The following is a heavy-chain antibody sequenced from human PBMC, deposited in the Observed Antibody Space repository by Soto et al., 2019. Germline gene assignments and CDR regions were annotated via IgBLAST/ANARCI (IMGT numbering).Heavy chain of an antibody. CDR2: IIPIFGTA. V-gene: IGHV1-69*12. CDR1: GGTFSSYA. Sequence: QVQLVQSGAEVKKPGSSVKVSCKASGGTFSSYAISWVRQAPGQGLEWMGGIIPIFGTANYAQKFQGRVTITADESTSTAYMEMSSLRSEDTAVYYCARPSGDGSGSSSAFDIWGQGTMVTVSS. J-gene: IGHJ3*02. CDR3: ARPSGDGSGSSSAFDI. D-gene: IGHD3-10*01.